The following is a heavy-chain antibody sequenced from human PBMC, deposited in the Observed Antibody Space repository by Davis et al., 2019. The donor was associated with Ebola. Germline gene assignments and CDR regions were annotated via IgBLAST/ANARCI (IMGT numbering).Heavy chain of an antibody. D-gene: IGHD1-26*01. J-gene: IGHJ4*02. CDR1: GGSFSGYY. V-gene: IGHV4-34*01. Sequence: MPSETLSLTCAVYGGSFSGYYWSWIRQPPGKGLEWIGEINHSGSFNYNPSLKSRLTISVDTSKNQFSLKLSSVTAADTAVYYCARRGVSGSPFTYYFDYWGQGTPVTVSS. CDR2: INHSGSF. CDR3: ARRGVSGSPFTYYFDY.